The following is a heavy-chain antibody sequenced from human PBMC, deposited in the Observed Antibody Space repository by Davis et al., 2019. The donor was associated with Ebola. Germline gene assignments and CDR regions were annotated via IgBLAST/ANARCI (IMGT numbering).Heavy chain of an antibody. CDR1: GDSMSDYY. J-gene: IGHJ4*02. D-gene: IGHD4-11*01. Sequence: SETLSLTCTVSGDSMSDYYYNWIRQPPGRGLEWIGNIYYSGTTNYNPSLKSRVTISGDTSQNQFSLNVSSVTAADTAMYYCARTPQYTNYGSYFDYWGQGALVTVFS. CDR3: ARTPQYTNYGSYFDY. V-gene: IGHV4-59*01. CDR2: IYYSGTT.